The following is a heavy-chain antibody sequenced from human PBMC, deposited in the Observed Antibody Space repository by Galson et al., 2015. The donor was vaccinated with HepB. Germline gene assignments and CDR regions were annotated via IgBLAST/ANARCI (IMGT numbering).Heavy chain of an antibody. V-gene: IGHV3-11*06. CDR2: ISSSSSYT. CDR3: ARDKVVVAATNWFDP. J-gene: IGHJ5*02. CDR1: GFTFSDYY. D-gene: IGHD2-15*01. Sequence: SLRLSCAASGFTFSDYYMSWIRQAPGKGLEWVSYISSSSSYTNYADSVKGRFTISRDNAKNSLYLQMNSLRAEDSAVYYCARDKVVVAATNWFDPWGQGTLVTVSS.